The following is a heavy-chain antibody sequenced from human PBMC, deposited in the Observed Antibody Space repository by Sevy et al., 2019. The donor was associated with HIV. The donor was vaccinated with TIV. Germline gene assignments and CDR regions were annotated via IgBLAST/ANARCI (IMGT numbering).Heavy chain of an antibody. V-gene: IGHV3-9*01. CDR1: GYTFDDYA. J-gene: IGHJ4*02. CDR3: VKDMGNYFGSGADY. CDR2: ISWNSGGI. Sequence: GGALRLSCAASGYTFDDYAMHWVRQAPGKGLEWVSGISWNSGGIGYADSVKGRFSISRDNASNSLYLQMNSLRPEDTALYHCVKDMGNYFGSGADYWGQGTLVTVSS. D-gene: IGHD3-10*01.